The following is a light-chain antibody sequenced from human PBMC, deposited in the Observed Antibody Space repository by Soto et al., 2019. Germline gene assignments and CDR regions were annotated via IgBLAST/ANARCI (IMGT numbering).Light chain of an antibody. CDR2: AAS. CDR3: PQSHSTAWT. Sequence: DIQMTQSPSSLSASVGDRVTITCRASQSISSYLNWYQQKPGKAPKLLIYAASSLQSGVPSRFSGSGSGTDFTLTISSLQPEDFATYYCPQSHSTAWTFGQGTKVDIK. J-gene: IGKJ1*01. CDR1: QSISSY. V-gene: IGKV1-39*01.